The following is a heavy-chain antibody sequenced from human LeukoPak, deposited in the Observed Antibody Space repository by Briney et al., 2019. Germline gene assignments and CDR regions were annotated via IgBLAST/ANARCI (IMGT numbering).Heavy chain of an antibody. V-gene: IGHV4-31*03. CDR3: ARAVAGTRYFDY. CDR2: IYYSGST. Sequence: PSETLSLTCTVSGGSISSGGYYWSWIRQHPGKGLEWIGYIYYSGSTYYNPSLKSRITISVDTSKNQFSLKLSSVTAADTAVYYCARAVAGTRYFDYWGQGTLVTVSS. D-gene: IGHD6-19*01. CDR1: GGSISSGGYY. J-gene: IGHJ4*02.